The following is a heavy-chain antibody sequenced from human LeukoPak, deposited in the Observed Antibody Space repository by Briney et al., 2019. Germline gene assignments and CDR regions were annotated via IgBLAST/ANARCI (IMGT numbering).Heavy chain of an antibody. J-gene: IGHJ4*02. CDR1: GFTVSTNF. V-gene: IGHV3-53*01. CDR3: ASLSSGYYSPFDY. Sequence: PGGSLRLSCAASGFTVSTNFMGWVRQPPGKGLEWGSVIYSSGSTYYADSVKGRFTISRDSSKNTLFLQMNSLRAEDTALYYCASLSSGYYSPFDYWGQGTLVTVSS. D-gene: IGHD3-22*01. CDR2: IYSSGST.